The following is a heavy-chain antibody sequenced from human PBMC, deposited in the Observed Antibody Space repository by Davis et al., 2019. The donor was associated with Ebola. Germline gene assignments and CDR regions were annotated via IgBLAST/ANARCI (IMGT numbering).Heavy chain of an antibody. CDR1: GGSFSGYY. CDR2: INHSGST. Sequence: SETLSLTCAVYGGSFSGYYWSWIRQPPGKGLEWIGEINHSGSTNYNPSLKSRVTMSIDKSKNQFSLNLSSVTAADTAIYYCARDYYDSSGYIWYFDLWGRGTLVTVSS. D-gene: IGHD3-22*01. V-gene: IGHV4-34*01. J-gene: IGHJ2*01. CDR3: ARDYYDSSGYIWYFDL.